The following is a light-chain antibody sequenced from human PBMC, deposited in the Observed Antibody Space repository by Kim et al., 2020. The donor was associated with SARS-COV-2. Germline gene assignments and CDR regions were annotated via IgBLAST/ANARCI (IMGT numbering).Light chain of an antibody. CDR1: QSVSSTY. CDR2: GAS. Sequence: LSPGERATLSCRASQSVSSTYLAWYLQTPGQAPRLLIYGASSRATGIPDRFSGSGSGTDFTLTISSLEPEDFAVYYCQQYGSSLYTFGQGTKLEIK. CDR3: QQYGSSLYT. V-gene: IGKV3-20*01. J-gene: IGKJ2*01.